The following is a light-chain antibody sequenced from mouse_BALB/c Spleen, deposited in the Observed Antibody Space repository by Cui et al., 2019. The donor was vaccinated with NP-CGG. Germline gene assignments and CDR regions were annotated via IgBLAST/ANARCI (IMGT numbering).Light chain of an antibody. V-gene: IGLV1*01. J-gene: IGLJ1*01. CDR2: GTN. CDR1: TGAVTTSNY. Sequence: QALATPESVLTTSPGETVTLTCRSSTGAVTTSNYANWVQEKPDHLFTGLIGGTNNRVPGVPARFSGSLIGDKAALTITGAQTEDEAIYFCALWYSNHWVFGGGTKLTIL. CDR3: ALWYSNHWV.